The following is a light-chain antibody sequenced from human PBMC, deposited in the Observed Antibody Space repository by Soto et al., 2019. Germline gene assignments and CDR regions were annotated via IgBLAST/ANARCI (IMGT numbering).Light chain of an antibody. CDR1: QSFDSN. Sequence: EIVKTQSPATLSVSPGERATLSCRASQSFDSNLAWYQQKPGQAPRLLIFGASTRASGVPARFSGSGSGTEFTLTISSLQSEDFAVYYCQQYNDWPSMYTFGQGTKLEMK. J-gene: IGKJ2*01. V-gene: IGKV3-15*01. CDR2: GAS. CDR3: QQYNDWPSMYT.